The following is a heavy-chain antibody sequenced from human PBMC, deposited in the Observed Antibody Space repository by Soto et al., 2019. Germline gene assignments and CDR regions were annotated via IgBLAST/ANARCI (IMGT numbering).Heavy chain of an antibody. D-gene: IGHD2-15*01. CDR2: IDIFSATI. CDR1: GFTFSDYN. V-gene: IGHV3-48*02. J-gene: IGHJ4*02. CDR3: ARDGVAEIDY. Sequence: EVQLVESGGGLVQPGGPLRLSCAASGFTFSDYNRIWVRHAPGKGLEWVSYIDIFSATIYYADSVKGRFTISRDNAKNSLYLQMNSLRDEDTAVYYCARDGVAEIDYWGQGTLVTVSS.